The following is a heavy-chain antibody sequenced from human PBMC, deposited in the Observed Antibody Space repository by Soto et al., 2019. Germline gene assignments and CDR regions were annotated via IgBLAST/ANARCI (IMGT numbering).Heavy chain of an antibody. D-gene: IGHD6-6*01. CDR3: ASVSSSTYGMDV. V-gene: IGHV3-30-3*01. CDR1: GFTFSSYA. Sequence: QVQLVESGGGVVQPGRSLRLSCAASGFTFSSYAMHWVRQAPGKGLGWVAVISYDGSNKYYADSVKGRFTISRDNSKNTLYLQMNSLRAEDTAVYYCASVSSSTYGMDVWGQGTTVTVSS. CDR2: ISYDGSNK. J-gene: IGHJ6*02.